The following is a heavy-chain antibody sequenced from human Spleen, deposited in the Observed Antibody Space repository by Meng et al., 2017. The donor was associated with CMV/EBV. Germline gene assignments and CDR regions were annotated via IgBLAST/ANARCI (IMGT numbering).Heavy chain of an antibody. CDR1: GYPFISYG. J-gene: IGHJ5*02. CDR2: ISGYNGRT. Sequence: SVTVSCETSGYPFISYGISWVRQAPGKGLEWMGWISGYNGRTNYAQSFQGRLTLTTDTPTDTAYMTLRSLKTEDTAVYYCVASFNDPWGQGTLVTVSS. V-gene: IGHV1-18*01. CDR3: VASFNDP.